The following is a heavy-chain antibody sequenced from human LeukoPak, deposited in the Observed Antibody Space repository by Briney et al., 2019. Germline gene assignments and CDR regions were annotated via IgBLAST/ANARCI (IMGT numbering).Heavy chain of an antibody. D-gene: IGHD6-13*01. V-gene: IGHV4-34*01. CDR3: ARSGRRVGLAALDY. Sequence: SETLSLTCAVYGGSFSGYYWSWIRQPPGKGLEWIGEINHSGSTNYNPSLKSRVTISVDTSKNQFSLKLSSVTAADTAVYYCARSGRRVGLAALDYWGQGTLVTVSS. CDR2: INHSGST. CDR1: GGSFSGYY. J-gene: IGHJ4*02.